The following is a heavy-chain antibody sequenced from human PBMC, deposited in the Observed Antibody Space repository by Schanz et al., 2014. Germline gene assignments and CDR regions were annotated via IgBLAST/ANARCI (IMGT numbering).Heavy chain of an antibody. D-gene: IGHD3-3*01. V-gene: IGHV3-23*04. CDR2: ISGSGGST. CDR3: VRDSFFAFDY. CDR1: GLTFTSAW. Sequence: EVQLVESGGGLVKPGGSLRLSCATSGLTFTSAWMSWVRQAPGKGLEWVSAISGSGGSTYYADSVKGRFTVSRDNSKNTLYLQMNSLRAEDTAVYYCVRDSFFAFDYWGQGTLVTVSS. J-gene: IGHJ4*02.